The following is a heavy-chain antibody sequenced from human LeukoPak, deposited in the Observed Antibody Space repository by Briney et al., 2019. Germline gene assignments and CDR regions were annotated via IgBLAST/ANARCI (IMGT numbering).Heavy chain of an antibody. D-gene: IGHD4-17*01. J-gene: IGHJ4*02. V-gene: IGHV5-51*01. CDR1: GYSFTSYW. Sequence: GESLKISCEGSGYSFTSYWIGWVRQMPGKGLEWMGIIYPGDSDTRYSPSFQGQVTISADKSISTAYLQWSSLKASDTAMYYCARRRDDYGEPLVDYWGQGTLVIVSS. CDR3: ARRRDDYGEPLVDY. CDR2: IYPGDSDT.